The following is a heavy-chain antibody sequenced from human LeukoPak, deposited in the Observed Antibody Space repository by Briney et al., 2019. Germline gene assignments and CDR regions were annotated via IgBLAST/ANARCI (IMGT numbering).Heavy chain of an antibody. Sequence: PSETLSLTCAVYGGSFSGYYWSWIRQPPGKGLEWIGEINHSGSTNYNPSLKSRVTISVDTSENQFSLKLSSVTAADTAVYYCASRLGELSLYPGLNWGQGTLVTVSS. CDR3: ASRLGELSLYPGLN. CDR2: INHSGST. CDR1: GGSFSGYY. J-gene: IGHJ4*02. V-gene: IGHV4-34*01. D-gene: IGHD3-16*02.